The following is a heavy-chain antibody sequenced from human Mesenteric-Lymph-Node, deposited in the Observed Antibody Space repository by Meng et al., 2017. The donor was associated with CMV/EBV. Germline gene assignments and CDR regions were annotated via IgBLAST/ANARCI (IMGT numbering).Heavy chain of an antibody. CDR3: AREEGYCSSTSCYMMDV. V-gene: IGHV4-34*01. CDR1: GGSFSGYY. CDR2: INHSGST. Sequence: GSLRLSCAVYGGSFSGYYWSWIRQPPGKGLEWIGEINHSGSTNYNPSLKSRVTISVDTSKNQFSLKLSSVTAADTAVYYCAREEGYCSSTSCYMMDVWGQGTTVTVSS. J-gene: IGHJ6*02. D-gene: IGHD2-2*02.